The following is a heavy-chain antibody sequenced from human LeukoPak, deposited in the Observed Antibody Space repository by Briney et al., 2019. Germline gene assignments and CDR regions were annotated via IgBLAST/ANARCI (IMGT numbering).Heavy chain of an antibody. Sequence: GGSLRLSCAASGFTFSSNAMTWVRQAPGKGLECVSAITGSGDTTYYADSVKGRFTIFRDNSKNTLYLQLNNLRAEDTAIYYCAKAFGTNGYYQLPIDDWGQGTLVTVSS. J-gene: IGHJ4*02. CDR2: ITGSGDTT. CDR1: GFTFSSNA. CDR3: AKAFGTNGYYQLPIDD. V-gene: IGHV3-23*01. D-gene: IGHD3-22*01.